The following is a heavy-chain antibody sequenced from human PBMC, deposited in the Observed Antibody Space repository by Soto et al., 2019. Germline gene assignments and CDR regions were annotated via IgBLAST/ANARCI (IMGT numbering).Heavy chain of an antibody. CDR1: GGSISSYY. CDR2: IYYSGST. V-gene: IGHV4-59*01. J-gene: IGHJ4*02. D-gene: IGHD6-6*01. Sequence: SETLSLTCTVSGGSISSYYWSWIRQPPGKGLEWIGYIYYSGSTNYNPSLKSRVTISVDTSKNQFSLKLSSVTAADTAVYYCAITSIAARTYYFDYWGQGTLVTVSS. CDR3: AITSIAARTYYFDY.